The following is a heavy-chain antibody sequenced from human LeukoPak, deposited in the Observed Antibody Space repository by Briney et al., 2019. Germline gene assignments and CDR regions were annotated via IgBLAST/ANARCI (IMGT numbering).Heavy chain of an antibody. CDR2: MPNDGINK. CDR3: ARDPVSSALQINSDF. V-gene: IGHV3-30-3*01. D-gene: IGHD2-2*01. CDR1: GFTFSSYA. J-gene: IGHJ4*02. Sequence: GGSLRLSCAASGFTFSSYAMHWVRQAPGKGLEWVAVMPNDGINKYYAGSVKGRFTISRDNSKNTLFLQMNSLRPEDTAVYYCARDPVSSALQINSDFWGQGALVTVSS.